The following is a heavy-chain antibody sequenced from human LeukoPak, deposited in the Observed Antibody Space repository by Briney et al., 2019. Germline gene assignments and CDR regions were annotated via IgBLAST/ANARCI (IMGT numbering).Heavy chain of an antibody. CDR3: AKDKITMVRGVHQTAYFQH. Sequence: TGGSLRLSCAASGFTFSSYGVHWVRQAPGKGLEWVAFIRYDGSNKYYADSVKGRFTISRDNSKNTLYLQMNSLRAEDTAVYYCAKDKITMVRGVHQTAYFQHWGQGTLVTVSS. D-gene: IGHD3-10*01. CDR1: GFTFSSYG. J-gene: IGHJ1*01. V-gene: IGHV3-30*02. CDR2: IRYDGSNK.